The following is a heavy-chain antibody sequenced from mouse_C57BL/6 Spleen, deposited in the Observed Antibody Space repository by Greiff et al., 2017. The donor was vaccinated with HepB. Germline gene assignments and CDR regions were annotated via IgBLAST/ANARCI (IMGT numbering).Heavy chain of an antibody. D-gene: IGHD2-10*02. CDR2: INYDGSST. Sequence: EVQVVESEGGLVQPGSSMKLSCTASGFTFSDYYMAWVRQVPEKGLEWVANINYDGSSTYYLDSLKSRFIISRDNAKNILYLQMSSLKSEDTATYYCARGVGYGNRAWFAYWGQGTLVTVSA. V-gene: IGHV5-16*01. J-gene: IGHJ3*01. CDR1: GFTFSDYY. CDR3: ARGVGYGNRAWFAY.